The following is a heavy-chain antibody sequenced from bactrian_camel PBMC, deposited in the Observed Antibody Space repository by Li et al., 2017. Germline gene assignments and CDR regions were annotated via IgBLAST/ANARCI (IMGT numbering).Heavy chain of an antibody. CDR3: AAGGVHSNWPDCGGFAGENY. D-gene: IGHD6*01. J-gene: IGHJ4*01. Sequence: VQLVESGGGSVQAGGSLRLSCVVSKNVGGSNCIGWFRQVPGKSREGVASINTVYGSSDVSDSVKGRFSISHANDKDTVYLQMNSLKPEDTAVYYCAAGGVHSNWPDCGGFAGENYWGQGTQVTVS. CDR1: KNVGGSNC. V-gene: IGHV3S54*01. CDR2: INTVYGSS.